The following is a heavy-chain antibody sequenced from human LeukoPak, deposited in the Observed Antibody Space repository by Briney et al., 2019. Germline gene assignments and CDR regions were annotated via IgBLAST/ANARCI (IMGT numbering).Heavy chain of an antibody. Sequence: SETLSLTCTVSGGSISSYYWSWLRQPPGKGLEWIGYIYYSGSTNYNPSLKSRVTISVDTSKNQFSLKLSSVTAADTAVYYCARDQYGDYFDYWGQGTLVTVSS. V-gene: IGHV4-59*01. J-gene: IGHJ4*02. CDR2: IYYSGST. CDR1: GGSISSYY. CDR3: ARDQYGDYFDY. D-gene: IGHD4-17*01.